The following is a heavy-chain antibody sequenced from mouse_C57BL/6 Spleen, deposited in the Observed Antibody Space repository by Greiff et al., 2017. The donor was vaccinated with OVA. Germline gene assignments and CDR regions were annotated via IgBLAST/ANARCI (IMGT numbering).Heavy chain of an antibody. J-gene: IGHJ4*01. CDR2: INYDGSST. CDR3: ARGYGNSFLFYYAMDY. CDR1: GFTFSDYY. D-gene: IGHD2-1*01. V-gene: IGHV5-16*01. Sequence: EVHLVESEGGLVQPGSSMKLSCTASGFTFSDYYMAWVRQVPEKGLEWVANINYDGSSTYYLDSLKSRFIISRDNAKNILYLQMSSLKSEDTATYYCARGYGNSFLFYYAMDYWVKEPQSPSPQ.